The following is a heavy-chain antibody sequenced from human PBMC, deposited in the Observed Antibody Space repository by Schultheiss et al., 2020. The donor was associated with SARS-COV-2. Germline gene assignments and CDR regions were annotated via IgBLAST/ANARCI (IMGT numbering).Heavy chain of an antibody. Sequence: GGSLRLSCAASGFTFSSYAMSWVRQAPGKGLEWVSAISGSGGSTYYADSVKGRFTISRDNAKNSLYLQMNSLRAEDTAVYYCTTVGYGDYVKFDYWGQGTLVTVSS. D-gene: IGHD4-17*01. CDR2: ISGSGGST. CDR3: TTVGYGDYVKFDY. CDR1: GFTFSSYA. V-gene: IGHV3-23*01. J-gene: IGHJ4*02.